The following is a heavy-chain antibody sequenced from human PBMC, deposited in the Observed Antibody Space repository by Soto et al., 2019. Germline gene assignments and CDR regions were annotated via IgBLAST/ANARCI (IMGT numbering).Heavy chain of an antibody. V-gene: IGHV4-59*08. CDR2: IYYSGST. D-gene: IGHD7-27*01. CDR3: ARPGRDWGALHY. Sequence: QVQLQESGPGLVKPSETLSLTCTVSNDSISTYYWTWIRQPPGKGLEWIGFIYYSGSTNYNPSLQSRVTISVDTSKNQFSRKMNSVTAADTAVYFCARPGRDWGALHYWGQGTLVTVSS. CDR1: NDSISTYY. J-gene: IGHJ4*02.